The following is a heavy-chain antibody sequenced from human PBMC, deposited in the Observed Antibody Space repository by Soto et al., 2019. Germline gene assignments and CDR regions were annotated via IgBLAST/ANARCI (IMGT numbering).Heavy chain of an antibody. Sequence: PSQTLSLTCVISGDSVSSNSAAWNWIRQSPSRGLEWLGRTYYRSKWYNDYAVSVKSRITINPDTSKNQFSLQLNSVTPEDTAVYYCARGEQLEPRQYYYYYYMDVWGKGTTVTVSS. J-gene: IGHJ6*03. V-gene: IGHV6-1*01. D-gene: IGHD1-1*01. CDR2: TYYRSKWYN. CDR3: ARGEQLEPRQYYYYYYMDV. CDR1: GDSVSSNSAA.